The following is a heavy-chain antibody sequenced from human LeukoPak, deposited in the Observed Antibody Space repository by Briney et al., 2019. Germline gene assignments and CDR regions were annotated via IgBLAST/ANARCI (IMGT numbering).Heavy chain of an antibody. CDR1: GGSFSGYY. J-gene: IGHJ6*02. CDR2: INHSGST. V-gene: IGHV4-34*01. CDR3: ARRRYYDFWSGYYFYYGMDV. Sequence: PSETLSLTCAVYGGSFSGYYWSWIRQPPGKGLEWIGEINHSGSTNYNPSLKSRVTISVDTSKNQFSLKLSSVTAADTAVYYCARRRYYDFWSGYYFYYGMDVWGQGTTVTVSS. D-gene: IGHD3-3*01.